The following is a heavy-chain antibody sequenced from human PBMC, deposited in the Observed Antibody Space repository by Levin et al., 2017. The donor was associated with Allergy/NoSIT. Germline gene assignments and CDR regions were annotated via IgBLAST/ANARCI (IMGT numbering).Heavy chain of an antibody. CDR1: SGSISGYY. CDR3: ARDGAVAGTDS. CDR2: IYTSGST. J-gene: IGHJ4*02. V-gene: IGHV4-4*07. Sequence: PSETLSLTCTVSSGSISGYYWSWIRQPAGKGLEWIGRIYTSGSTNYNPPLKSGVTTSVDTSKNQFSLKLGWVTAAETAVYCGARDGAVAGTDSWGQGTLVTVS. D-gene: IGHD6-19*01.